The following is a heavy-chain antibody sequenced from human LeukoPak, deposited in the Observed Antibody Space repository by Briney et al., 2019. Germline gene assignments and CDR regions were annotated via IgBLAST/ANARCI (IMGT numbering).Heavy chain of an antibody. Sequence: GRSLRLSCAASGFTVSSNYMSWVRQAPGKGLEWVSVIYSGGSTYYADSVKGRFTISRDNSKNTLYLQMNSLRAEDTAVYYCARVDLGVTITWYYYGMDVWGQGTTVTVSS. J-gene: IGHJ6*02. V-gene: IGHV3-53*01. CDR1: GFTVSSNY. CDR2: IYSGGST. D-gene: IGHD4-17*01. CDR3: ARVDLGVTITWYYYGMDV.